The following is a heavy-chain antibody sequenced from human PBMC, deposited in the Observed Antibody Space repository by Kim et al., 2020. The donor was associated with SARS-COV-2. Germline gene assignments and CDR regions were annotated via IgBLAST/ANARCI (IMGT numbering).Heavy chain of an antibody. V-gene: IGHV3-21*01. CDR1: GFTFSSYS. D-gene: IGHD3-22*01. J-gene: IGHJ3*02. CDR3: ARDPTYDSSGYYPDAFDI. Sequence: GGSLRLSCAASGFTFSSYSMNWVRQAPGKGLEWVSSISSSSSYIYYADSVKGRFTISRDNAKNSLYLQMNSLRAEDTAVYYCARDPTYDSSGYYPDAFDIWGQGTMVTVSS. CDR2: ISSSSSYI.